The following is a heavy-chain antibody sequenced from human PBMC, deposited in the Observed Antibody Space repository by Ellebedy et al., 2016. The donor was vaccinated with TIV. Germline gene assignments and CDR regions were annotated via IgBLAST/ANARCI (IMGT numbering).Heavy chain of an antibody. CDR3: ARDFYGDSSGYTIDY. Sequence: ASVKVSCXASGYTFTSYYMHWVRQAPGQGLEWMGIINPSGGSTSYAQKFQGRVTMTRDTSTSTVYMELSSLRSEDTAVYYCARDFYGDSSGYTIDYWGQGTLVTVSS. J-gene: IGHJ4*02. CDR1: GYTFTSYY. D-gene: IGHD3-22*01. V-gene: IGHV1-46*01. CDR2: INPSGGST.